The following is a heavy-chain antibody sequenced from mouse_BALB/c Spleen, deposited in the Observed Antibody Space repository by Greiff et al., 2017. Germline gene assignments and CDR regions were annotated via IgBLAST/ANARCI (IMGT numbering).Heavy chain of an antibody. V-gene: IGHV5-12-2*01. CDR3: ARQDGFAY. Sequence: EVHLVESGGGLVQPGGSLKLSCAASGFTFSSYTMSWVRQTPEKRLEWVAYISNGGGSTYYPDTVKGRFTISRDNAKNTLYLQMSSLKSEDTAMYYCARQDGFAYWGQGTLVTVSA. CDR2: ISNGGGST. J-gene: IGHJ3*01. CDR1: GFTFSSYT.